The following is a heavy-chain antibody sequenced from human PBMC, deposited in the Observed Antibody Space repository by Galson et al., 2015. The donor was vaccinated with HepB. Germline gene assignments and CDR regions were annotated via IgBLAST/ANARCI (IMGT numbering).Heavy chain of an antibody. CDR3: ARHWTTVVTTGAFDI. CDR2: IYPGDSDT. V-gene: IGHV5-51*01. J-gene: IGHJ3*02. D-gene: IGHD4-23*01. Sequence: QSGAEVKKPGESLKISYKGSGYSFTSYWIGWVRQMPGKGLEWMGIIYPGDSDTRYSPSFQGQVTISADKSISTAYLQWSSLKASDTAMYYCARHWTTVVTTGAFDIWGQGTMVTVSS. CDR1: GYSFTSYW.